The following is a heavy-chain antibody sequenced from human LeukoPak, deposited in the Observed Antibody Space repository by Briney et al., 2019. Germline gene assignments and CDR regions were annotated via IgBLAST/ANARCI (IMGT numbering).Heavy chain of an antibody. D-gene: IGHD1-7*01. CDR2: ITPDGSGG. CDR1: GFTFSNHW. Sequence: GGSLRLSCAASGFTFSNHWMSWVRQAPRKGLEWVASITPDGSGGYCMDSVKGRFTISRDNAENSLYLQMNSLGAEDTAVYYCARLMGTETTYDYWGQGTLVTVSS. V-gene: IGHV3-7*01. CDR3: ARLMGTETTYDY. J-gene: IGHJ4*02.